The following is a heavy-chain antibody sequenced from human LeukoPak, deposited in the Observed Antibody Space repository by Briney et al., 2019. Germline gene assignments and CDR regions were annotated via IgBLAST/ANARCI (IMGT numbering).Heavy chain of an antibody. CDR1: SGSISNFY. V-gene: IGHV4-59*08. CDR3: ARGGLGGITAYSNYLFDY. Sequence: PSVTLSLTCTVSSGSISNFYWSWIRQPPGKGLEWIGYIYYSGSTNYNPSLKSRVTISVDASKNQFSLKLNSVTAADTAVYYCARGGLGGITAYSNYLFDYWGQGTLVTVSS. J-gene: IGHJ4*02. CDR2: IYYSGST. D-gene: IGHD4-11*01.